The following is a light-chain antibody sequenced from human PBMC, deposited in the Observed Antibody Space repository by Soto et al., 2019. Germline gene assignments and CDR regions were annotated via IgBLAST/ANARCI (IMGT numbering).Light chain of an antibody. J-gene: IGKJ2*01. CDR1: QGISSA. CDR2: DAS. Sequence: AIQLTQSPSSLSASVGDRVTITCRASQGISSALAWYQQKPGQAPKLLIYDASSLESGVPSRFSGSGSGTDFTLTISSLQPEDFATYYCQQFNSYPYTFGQATKLEIK. V-gene: IGKV1-13*02. CDR3: QQFNSYPYT.